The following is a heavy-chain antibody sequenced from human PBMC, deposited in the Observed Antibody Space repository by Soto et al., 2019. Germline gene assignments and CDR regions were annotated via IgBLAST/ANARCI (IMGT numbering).Heavy chain of an antibody. CDR1: GGTFSSYA. CDR2: IIPIFGTA. J-gene: IGHJ5*02. D-gene: IGHD6-19*01. CDR3: ARDAHSYSSGWYSVRWFDP. V-gene: IGHV1-69*12. Sequence: QVQLVQSGAEVKKPGSSVKVSCKASGGTFSSYAISWVRQAPGQGLEWMGGIIPIFGTANYAQKFQGRVTITADESTSTAYMELSSLRSEDTVVYYCARDAHSYSSGWYSVRWFDPWGQGTLVTVSS.